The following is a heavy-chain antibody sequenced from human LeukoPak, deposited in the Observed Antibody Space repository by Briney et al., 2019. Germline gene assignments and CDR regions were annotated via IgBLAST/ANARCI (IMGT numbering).Heavy chain of an antibody. Sequence: SETLSLTCSVSGDSINSYFWNWIRQPPGKGLEWIGYIYYNGSTNYNPSLKSRVTISVDTSKNQFSLKLSSMTAADTAVYYCARGYYGSGQYWGQGTLVTVSS. CDR3: ARGYYGSGQY. V-gene: IGHV4-59*01. D-gene: IGHD3-10*01. CDR2: IYYNGST. CDR1: GDSINSYF. J-gene: IGHJ4*02.